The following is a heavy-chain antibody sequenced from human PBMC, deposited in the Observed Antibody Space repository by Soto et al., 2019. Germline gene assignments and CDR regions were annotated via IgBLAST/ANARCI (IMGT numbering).Heavy chain of an antibody. V-gene: IGHV4-61*01. J-gene: IGHJ4*01. CDR1: GGSVSSPTHF. D-gene: IGHD1-26*01. Sequence: SETLSLTCSVSGGSVSSPTHFWSWIRQSPGKGLEWIGYIYFSGITNSNPSLKSRVTISADTSKNQFSLRLSSVTAADTAVYYCAREDMSGTYYFDYWGHGTLVTVSS. CDR2: IYFSGIT. CDR3: AREDMSGTYYFDY.